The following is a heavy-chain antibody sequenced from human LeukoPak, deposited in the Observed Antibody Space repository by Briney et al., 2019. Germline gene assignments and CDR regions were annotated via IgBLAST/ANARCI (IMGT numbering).Heavy chain of an antibody. V-gene: IGHV3-53*01. J-gene: IGHJ4*02. CDR3: ARAGEQQLVFDY. CDR2: IYSGGST. Sequence: GGSLRLSCAASGFTVSSNYMSWVRQAPGKGLEWVSVIYSGGSTNYADSVGGRFTISRDNSKNTLYLQMNSLRAEDTAVYYCARAGEQQLVFDYWGQGTLVTVSS. CDR1: GFTVSSNY. D-gene: IGHD6-13*01.